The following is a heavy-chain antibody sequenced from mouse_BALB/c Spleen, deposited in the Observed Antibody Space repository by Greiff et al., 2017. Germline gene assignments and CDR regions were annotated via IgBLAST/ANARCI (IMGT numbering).Heavy chain of an antibody. CDR3: ARWGYGNHYAMDY. J-gene: IGHJ4*01. V-gene: IGHV3-2*02. D-gene: IGHD2-10*02. CDR2: ISYSGST. CDR1: GYSITSDYA. Sequence: EVKLMESGPGLVKPSQSLSLTCTVTGYSITSDYAWYWIRQFPGNKLEWMGYISYSGSTSYNPSLKSRISITRDTSKNQFFLQLNSVTTEDTATYYCARWGYGNHYAMDYWGQGTSVTVSS.